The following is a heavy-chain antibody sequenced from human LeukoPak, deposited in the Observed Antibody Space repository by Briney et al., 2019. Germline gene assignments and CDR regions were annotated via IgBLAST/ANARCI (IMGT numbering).Heavy chain of an antibody. D-gene: IGHD6-13*01. Sequence: ASVKVSCKASGYAFTSYYMHWVRQAPGQGLEWMGIINPSGGSTSYAQKFQGRVTMTRDTSTSTVYMELSSLRSEDTAVYYCARSSSRQYFQHWGQGTLVTVSS. CDR3: ARSSSRQYFQH. J-gene: IGHJ1*01. V-gene: IGHV1-46*03. CDR1: GYAFTSYY. CDR2: INPSGGST.